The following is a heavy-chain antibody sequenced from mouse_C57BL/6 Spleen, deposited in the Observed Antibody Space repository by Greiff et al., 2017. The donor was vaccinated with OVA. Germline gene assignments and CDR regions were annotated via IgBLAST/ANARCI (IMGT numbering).Heavy chain of an antibody. CDR2: IYPRSGNT. CDR3: ARWMVTKYYFDY. J-gene: IGHJ2*01. V-gene: IGHV1-81*01. CDR1: GYTFTSYG. D-gene: IGHD2-3*01. Sequence: QVQLQQSGAELARPGASVKLSCKASGYTFTSYGISWVKQRTGQGLEWIGEIYPRSGNTYYNEKFKGKATLTADKSSSTAYMELRSLTSEDSAVYFCARWMVTKYYFDYWGQGTTLTVSS.